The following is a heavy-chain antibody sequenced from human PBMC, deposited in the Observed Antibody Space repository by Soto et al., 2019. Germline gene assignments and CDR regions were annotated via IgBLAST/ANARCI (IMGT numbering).Heavy chain of an antibody. Sequence: QVQLQESGPGLVKPSQTLSLTCTVSGGSISSGDYYWSWIRQPPGKGLEWIGYIYYSGSTYYNPSLKSRVTVSVDTSKNQFSLKLSSVTAADTAVYYCARVGGFGATTIDYWGQGTLVTVSS. D-gene: IGHD3-10*01. CDR3: ARVGGFGATTIDY. V-gene: IGHV4-30-4*01. CDR1: GGSISSGDYY. CDR2: IYYSGST. J-gene: IGHJ4*02.